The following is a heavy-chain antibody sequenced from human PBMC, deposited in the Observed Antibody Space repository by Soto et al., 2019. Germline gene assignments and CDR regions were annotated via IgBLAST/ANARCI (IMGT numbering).Heavy chain of an antibody. D-gene: IGHD3-10*01. CDR1: GGSFSGYY. Sequence: TSETLSLTCAVYGGSFSGYYWSWIRQPPGKGLEWIGEINHSGSTNYNPSLKSRVTISVDTSKNQFSLKLSSVTAADTAVYYCARAIMVRGVIITDNWFDPWGQGTLVTVS. CDR3: ARAIMVRGVIITDNWFDP. J-gene: IGHJ5*02. CDR2: INHSGST. V-gene: IGHV4-34*01.